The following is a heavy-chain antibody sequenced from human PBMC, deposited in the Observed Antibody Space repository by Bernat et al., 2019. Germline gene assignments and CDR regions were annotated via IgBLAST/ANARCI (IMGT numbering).Heavy chain of an antibody. V-gene: IGHV3-30-3*01. J-gene: IGHJ6*02. CDR3: AREGTSGSYYDSSGNHGGAFDF. CDR1: GFTFSSYA. Sequence: QVQLVESGGGVVQPGRSLRLSCAASGFTFSSYAMHWVRQAPGKGLEWVAVISYDGSNTYYVDSVKGRFTISRDNSKNTLYLQMNSLRAEDTAVYYCAREGTSGSYYDSSGNHGGAFDFWGQGTTVTVSS. D-gene: IGHD3-22*01. CDR2: ISYDGSNT.